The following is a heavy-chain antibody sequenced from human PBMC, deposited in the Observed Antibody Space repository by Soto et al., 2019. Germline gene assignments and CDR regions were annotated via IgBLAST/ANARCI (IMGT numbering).Heavy chain of an antibody. CDR3: ARHGRGYRELAAFDI. Sequence: SSETLSLTCTVSGGSISSSSYYWGWIRQPPGKGLEWIGSIYYSGSTYYNPSLKSRVTISVDTSKNQFSLKLSSVTAADTAVYYCARHGRGYRELAAFDIWGQGTMVTVSS. J-gene: IGHJ3*02. CDR1: GGSISSSSYY. D-gene: IGHD5-12*01. V-gene: IGHV4-39*01. CDR2: IYYSGST.